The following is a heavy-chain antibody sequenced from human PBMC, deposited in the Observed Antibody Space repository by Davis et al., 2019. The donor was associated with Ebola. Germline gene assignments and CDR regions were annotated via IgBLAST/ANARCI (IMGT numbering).Heavy chain of an antibody. CDR3: AKASLRGSDY. D-gene: IGHD3-10*01. V-gene: IGHV3-15*07. J-gene: IGHJ4*02. CDR2: IKSKTDGGTT. Sequence: GESLKISCAASGFTFSNAWMNWVRQAPGKGLEWVGRIKSKTDGGTTDYAAPVKGRFTISRDDSKNTLYLQMNSLRAEDTAVYYCAKASLRGSDYWGQGTLVTVSS. CDR1: GFTFSNAW.